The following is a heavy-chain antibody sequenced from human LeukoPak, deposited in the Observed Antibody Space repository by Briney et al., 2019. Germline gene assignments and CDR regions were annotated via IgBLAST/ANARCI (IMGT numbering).Heavy chain of an antibody. J-gene: IGHJ4*02. CDR3: ARDGIAAAGLFDY. V-gene: IGHV1-69*04. Sequence: SVTVSSKASVGTLSSYAISWVRQAPGQGLEWRGRIIPIFGIANYAQKFQGRVTTTADKSTSTAYMELSSLRSEDTAVYYCARDGIAAAGLFDYWGQGTLVSVSS. CDR2: IIPIFGIA. D-gene: IGHD6-13*01. CDR1: VGTLSSYA.